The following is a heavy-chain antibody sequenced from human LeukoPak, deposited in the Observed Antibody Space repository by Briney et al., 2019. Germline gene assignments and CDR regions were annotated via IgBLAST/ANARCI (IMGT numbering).Heavy chain of an antibody. CDR2: ISGGGGST. CDR1: GFTLSSYA. CDR3: ATPDYGDYFFDY. D-gene: IGHD4-17*01. V-gene: IGHV3-23*01. Sequence: QAGESLRLSCAASGFTLSSYAMSWVRQAPGKGLEWASAISGGGGSTYYADSVKGRFTISRDNSKNTLYLQMNSLRAEDTAVYYCATPDYGDYFFDYWGQGTLVTVSS. J-gene: IGHJ4*02.